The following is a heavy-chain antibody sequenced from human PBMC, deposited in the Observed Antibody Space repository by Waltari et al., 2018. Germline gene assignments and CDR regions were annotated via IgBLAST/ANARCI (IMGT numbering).Heavy chain of an antibody. CDR1: GGTFSSYA. J-gene: IGHJ1*01. Sequence: QVQLVQSGAEVKKPGSSVKVSCKASGGTFSSYAISWVRQAPGQGLEWMGGIIPIFGTANYAKKFQGRVTITADESTSTAYMELSSLRSEDTAVYYCARGSSGIAAAGTPFEYFQHWGQGTLVTVSS. D-gene: IGHD6-13*01. V-gene: IGHV1-69*13. CDR2: IIPIFGTA. CDR3: ARGSSGIAAAGTPFEYFQH.